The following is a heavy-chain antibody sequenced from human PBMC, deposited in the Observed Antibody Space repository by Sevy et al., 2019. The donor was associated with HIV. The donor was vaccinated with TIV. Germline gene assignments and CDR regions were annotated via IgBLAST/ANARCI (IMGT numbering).Heavy chain of an antibody. V-gene: IGHV4-38-2*01. CDR2: IYHSGST. CDR3: AGNVDIVATSQYKWFDP. J-gene: IGHJ5*02. CDR1: GYSISSGYY. D-gene: IGHD5-12*01. Sequence: SDTLSLTCAVSGYSISSGYYWGWIRQPPGKGLEWIGSIYHSGSTYYNPSLKSRVTISVDTSKNQFSLKLSSVTTADTAVYYCAGNVDIVATSQYKWFDPWGQGTLVTVSS.